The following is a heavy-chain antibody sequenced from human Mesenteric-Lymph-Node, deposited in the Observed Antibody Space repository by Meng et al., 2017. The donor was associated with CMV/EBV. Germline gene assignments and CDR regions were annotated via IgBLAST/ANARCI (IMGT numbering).Heavy chain of an antibody. V-gene: IGHV3-30*04. CDR1: GFTFSSYA. CDR2: ISYDGSNK. J-gene: IGHJ4*02. Sequence: GESLKISCAASGFTFSSYAMHWVRQAPGKGLEWVAVISYDGSNKYYADSVKGRFTISRDNSKNTLYLQMNSLRAEDTAVYYCARGEVGSERPIGGYWGQGTLVTVSS. CDR3: ARGEVGSERPIGGY. D-gene: IGHD1-1*01.